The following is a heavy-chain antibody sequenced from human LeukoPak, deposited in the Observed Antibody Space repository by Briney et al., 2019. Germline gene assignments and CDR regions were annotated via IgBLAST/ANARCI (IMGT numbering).Heavy chain of an antibody. CDR3: ARGPGYCSSTSCYDFFLGWFDP. V-gene: IGHV4-34*01. CDR2: INHSGST. J-gene: IGHJ5*02. CDR1: GGSFSGYY. D-gene: IGHD2-2*01. Sequence: SETLSLTCAVYGGSFSGYYWSWLRQPPGKGLEWIGEINHSGSTNYNPSLKSRVTISVDTSKNQFSLKLSSVTAADTAVYYCARGPGYCSSTSCYDFFLGWFDPWGQGTLVTVSS.